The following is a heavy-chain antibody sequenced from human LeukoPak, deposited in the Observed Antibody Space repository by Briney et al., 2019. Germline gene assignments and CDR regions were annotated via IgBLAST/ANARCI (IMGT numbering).Heavy chain of an antibody. Sequence: SETLSLTCTVSGGSISSSSCCWGWIRQPPGKGLEWIGSTSYTGTTYYNPSLKSRVTISVDTSKNQFSLKLSSVTAADTAVYYCARDPDFWSGYYNFDYWGQGTLVTVSS. J-gene: IGHJ4*02. CDR2: TSYTGTT. V-gene: IGHV4-39*07. D-gene: IGHD3-3*01. CDR1: GGSISSSSCC. CDR3: ARDPDFWSGYYNFDY.